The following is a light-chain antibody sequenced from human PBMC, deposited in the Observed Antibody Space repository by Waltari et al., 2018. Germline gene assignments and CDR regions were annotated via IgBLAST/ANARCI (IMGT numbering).Light chain of an antibody. CDR2: AAS. V-gene: IGKV1D-8*01. CDR1: QGISSY. J-gene: IGKJ2*01. Sequence: VIWRTQSPSLLSASTGARVATSCQMSQGISSYLAWYQQKPGKAPELLIYAASTLQSGVPSRFSGSGSGTDFTLTISCLQSEDFATYYCQQYYSFPYTFGQGTKLEIK. CDR3: QQYYSFPYT.